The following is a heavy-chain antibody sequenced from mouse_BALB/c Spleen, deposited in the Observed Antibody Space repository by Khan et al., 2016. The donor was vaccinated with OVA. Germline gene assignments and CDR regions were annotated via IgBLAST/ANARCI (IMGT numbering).Heavy chain of an antibody. Sequence: QVQLKQSGAELVKAGASVKMSCKASGYTFTSYWMHWVKQRLGQGLEWFAETNPTNGRTYYNEKFKSKATLTVDKSSSTAYMLLSGPTFEDSAVYYCARIKKIVATYFDYGGQDTTLTVSS. V-gene: IGHV1S81*02. CDR2: TNPTNGRT. J-gene: IGHJ2*01. D-gene: IGHD1-1*01. CDR3: ARIKKIVATYFDY. CDR1: GYTFTSYW.